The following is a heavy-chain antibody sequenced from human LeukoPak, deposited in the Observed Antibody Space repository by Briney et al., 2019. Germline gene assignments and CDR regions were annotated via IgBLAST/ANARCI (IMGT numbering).Heavy chain of an antibody. V-gene: IGHV1-69*05. CDR3: ARESLPDYYDSSGYYGLRWFDP. CDR2: IIPIFGTA. D-gene: IGHD3-22*01. CDR1: GGTFSSYA. J-gene: IGHJ5*02. Sequence: GASVKVSCKASGGTFSSYAISWVRQAPGQGLEWMGGIIPIFGTANYAQKFQGRVTITTDESTSTAYMELRSLRSDDTAVYYCARESLPDYYDSSGYYGLRWFDPWGQGTLVTVSS.